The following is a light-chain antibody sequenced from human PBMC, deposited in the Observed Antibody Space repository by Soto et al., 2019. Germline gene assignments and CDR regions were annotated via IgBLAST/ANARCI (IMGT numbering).Light chain of an antibody. CDR2: DVS. J-gene: IGKJ1*01. CDR3: QEYSSYWT. V-gene: IGKV1-5*01. CDR1: QSINRR. Sequence: DIQLTHSPSTLAASAGDIVSITCGASQSINRRLAWYQQKPGKAPKLLIYDVSNLESGVPSRFSGSGYGTEFTLIISSLQSDDFATYYCQEYSSYWTFGQGTKVDIK.